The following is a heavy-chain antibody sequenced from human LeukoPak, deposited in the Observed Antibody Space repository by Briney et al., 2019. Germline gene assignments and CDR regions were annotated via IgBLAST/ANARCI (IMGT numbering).Heavy chain of an antibody. D-gene: IGHD3-10*01. J-gene: IGHJ4*02. Sequence: PSETLSLTCTVSGGSISSSSYYWGWIRQPPGQGLEWIGSIYYSGCTYYNPSLKSRVTISVDTSKTQFSLKLSSVTAADTAVYYCARDVQNYYGSGSYYSGDYWGQGTLVTVSS. CDR1: GGSISSSSYY. CDR3: ARDVQNYYGSGSYYSGDY. V-gene: IGHV4-39*02. CDR2: IYYSGCT.